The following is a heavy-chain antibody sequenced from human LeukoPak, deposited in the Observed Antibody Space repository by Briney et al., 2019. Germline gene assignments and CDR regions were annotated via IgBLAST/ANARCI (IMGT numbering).Heavy chain of an antibody. Sequence: GGTLRLSCAASGFTFSSYGMSWVRQAPGKGLEWVSAISGSGGSTYYADSVKGRFTISRDNSKNTLYLQMNSLRAEDTAVYYCAKPAAGGSDYFDYWGQGTLVTVSS. CDR2: ISGSGGST. D-gene: IGHD6-13*01. CDR1: GFTFSSYG. J-gene: IGHJ4*02. V-gene: IGHV3-23*01. CDR3: AKPAAGGSDYFDY.